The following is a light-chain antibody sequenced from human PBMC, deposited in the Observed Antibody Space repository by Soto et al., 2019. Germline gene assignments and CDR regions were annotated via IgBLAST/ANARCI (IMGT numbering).Light chain of an antibody. J-gene: IGKJ1*01. CDR2: GAS. V-gene: IGKV1-39*01. CDR1: QTINRY. CDR3: QQSYSSPRT. Sequence: DIQMTQSPSSLSASVGDRVTITCRASQTINRYLNWYQQQPGKAPKLLIFGASNLHRGVPSRLSGSGSGTDFTLTISSLQSEDFAIYYCQQSYSSPRTFGQGTKVDIK.